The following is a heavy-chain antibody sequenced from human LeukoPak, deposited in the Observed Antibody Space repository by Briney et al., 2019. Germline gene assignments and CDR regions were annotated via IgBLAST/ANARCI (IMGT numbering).Heavy chain of an antibody. V-gene: IGHV1-46*01. Sequence: GASVKVSCKASGYSFTSHYMHWVRQAPGQGLEWLGLINPSGSSTLYVQKFQGRVTITADKSTSTAYMELSSLRSEDTAVYYWARLPIPYYYGSGSYGPPDYWGQGTLVTVSS. CDR3: ARLPIPYYYGSGSYGPPDY. J-gene: IGHJ4*02. CDR2: INPSGSST. CDR1: GYSFTSHY. D-gene: IGHD3-10*01.